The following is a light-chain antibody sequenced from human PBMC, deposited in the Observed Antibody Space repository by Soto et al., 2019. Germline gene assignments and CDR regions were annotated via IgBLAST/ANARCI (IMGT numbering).Light chain of an antibody. CDR3: QQRYTTPRT. CDR1: QSISTF. CDR2: TAS. V-gene: IGKV1-39*01. J-gene: IGKJ1*01. Sequence: DIPMTQSRSSLSASVGDRVSVTCRASQSISTFLNWYQQRPGEAPKLLIYTASSLQSGVPSRFSGSGSGAAFTLTISSLQPEDFVTYDCQQRYTTPRTFGQGTKVEVK.